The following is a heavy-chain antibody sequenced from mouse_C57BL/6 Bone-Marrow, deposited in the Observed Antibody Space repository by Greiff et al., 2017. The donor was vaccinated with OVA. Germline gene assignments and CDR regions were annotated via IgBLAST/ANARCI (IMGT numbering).Heavy chain of an antibody. J-gene: IGHJ4*01. CDR2: IYPRSGNT. Sequence: QVQLKQSGAELARPGASVKLSCKASGYTFTSYGISWVKQRPGQGLEWIGEIYPRSGNTYYNEKFKGKATLTADKSSSTAYMELRSLTSEDSAVYVGARRNWHGHYYAMDYWGQGTSVTVSS. V-gene: IGHV1-81*01. D-gene: IGHD4-1*01. CDR1: GYTFTSYG. CDR3: ARRNWHGHYYAMDY.